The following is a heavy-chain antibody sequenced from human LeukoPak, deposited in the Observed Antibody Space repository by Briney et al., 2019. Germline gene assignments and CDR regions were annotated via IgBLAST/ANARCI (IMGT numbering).Heavy chain of an antibody. Sequence: ASVKVSCKASGYTFTSYDINWVRQATGQGLEWMGWMNPNSGNTGYAQKFQGRVTMTRNTSISTDYMELSSLRSEDTAVYYCAREDGWREKRPTTYDYWGQGTLVTVSS. J-gene: IGHJ4*02. CDR1: GYTFTSYD. CDR2: MNPNSGNT. V-gene: IGHV1-8*01. D-gene: IGHD5-24*01. CDR3: AREDGWREKRPTTYDY.